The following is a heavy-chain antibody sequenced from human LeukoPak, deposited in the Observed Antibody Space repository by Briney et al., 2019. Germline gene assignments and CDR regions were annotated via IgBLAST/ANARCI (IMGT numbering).Heavy chain of an antibody. Sequence: PGRTLRLSCAASVFTFSSYAMHWVREAPGKGREWGAVISYDGSNKYYADSVKGRFTISRDNSKNTLYLQMNSLRAEDTAVYYCARDEPYNWNDVGYYYYGMDVWGKGTTVTVSS. V-gene: IGHV3-30*04. J-gene: IGHJ6*04. CDR3: ARDEPYNWNDVGYYYYGMDV. D-gene: IGHD1-1*01. CDR1: VFTFSSYA. CDR2: ISYDGSNK.